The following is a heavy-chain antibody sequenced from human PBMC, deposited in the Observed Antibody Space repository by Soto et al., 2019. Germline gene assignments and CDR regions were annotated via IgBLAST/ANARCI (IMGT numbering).Heavy chain of an antibody. CDR2: IYYSGST. Sequence: QVQLPESGPGLVKPSETMSLTCTVSGGSISSYYWSWIRQPPGKGLELIGYIYYSGSTNYNPSLTSRVTISVDTAKNQFSLKLSSVTAADTAVYYCAREVDSGRYSPMVTSPGFDYWGQVTLVTVSS. CDR3: AREVDSGRYSPMVTSPGFDY. D-gene: IGHD1-26*01. V-gene: IGHV4-59*01. CDR1: GGSISSYY. J-gene: IGHJ4*02.